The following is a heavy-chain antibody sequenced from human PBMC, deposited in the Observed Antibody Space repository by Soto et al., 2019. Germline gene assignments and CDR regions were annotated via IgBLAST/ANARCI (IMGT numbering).Heavy chain of an antibody. J-gene: IGHJ4*02. V-gene: IGHV3-30*18. Sequence: QVQLVESGGGVVQPGRSLRLSCAASGFIIGSYGMHWVRQAPGKGLEWVAVITYDGSNKYYADSVRGRFSISRDNSRNTVYLQMHSLSAEDTALYYCAKDPKATGTHYWGRGTLVTVSS. CDR1: GFIIGSYG. CDR3: AKDPKATGTHY. CDR2: ITYDGSNK. D-gene: IGHD1-1*01.